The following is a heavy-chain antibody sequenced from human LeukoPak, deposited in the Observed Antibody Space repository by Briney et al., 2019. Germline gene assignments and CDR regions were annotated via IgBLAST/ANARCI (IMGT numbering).Heavy chain of an antibody. CDR3: ARDLVTVTKGFDI. J-gene: IGHJ3*02. D-gene: IGHD4-17*01. Sequence: PSETLSLTCAVYAGSFSGYYWSWIRQPPGKGLEWIGEINHSGSTNYNPSLKSRVTISVDTSKNQFSLKLTSVTAADTAVYYCARDLVTVTKGFDIWGQGTMVSVSS. V-gene: IGHV4-34*01. CDR1: AGSFSGYY. CDR2: INHSGST.